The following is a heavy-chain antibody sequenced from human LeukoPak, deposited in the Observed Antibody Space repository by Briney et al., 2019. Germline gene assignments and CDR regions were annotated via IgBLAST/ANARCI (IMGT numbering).Heavy chain of an antibody. D-gene: IGHD3-10*01. CDR3: ARHELWFGELTPPGFDY. CDR1: GYSFTSYW. V-gene: IGHV5-51*01. J-gene: IGHJ4*02. Sequence: GESLKISCKGSGYSFTSYWIGWVRQMPGKGLEWMGIIYPGDSDTRYSPSFQGQVTISADKSISTAYLQWSSLKASDTAMYYCARHELWFGELTPPGFDYWGQGTLVTVSS. CDR2: IYPGDSDT.